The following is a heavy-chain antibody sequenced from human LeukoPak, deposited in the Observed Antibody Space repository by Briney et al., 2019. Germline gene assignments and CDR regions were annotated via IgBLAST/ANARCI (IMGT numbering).Heavy chain of an antibody. CDR1: GFTFSSYG. Sequence: RGSLRLSCAASGFTFSSYGMHWVRQAPGKGLEWVAFIRYDGSNKYYADSVKGRFTISRDNSKNTLYLQMNSLRAEDTAVYYCAKDGRLDYYYMDVWGKGTTVTVSS. D-gene: IGHD3-16*01. V-gene: IGHV3-30*02. CDR2: IRYDGSNK. CDR3: AKDGRLDYYYMDV. J-gene: IGHJ6*03.